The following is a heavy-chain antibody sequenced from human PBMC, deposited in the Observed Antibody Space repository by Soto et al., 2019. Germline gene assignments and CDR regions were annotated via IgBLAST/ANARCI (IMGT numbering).Heavy chain of an antibody. CDR3: ARGQGYCSSTSCYSYYYYGMDV. CDR1: GFTFSSYS. Sequence: GGSLRLSCAASGFTFSSYSMNWVRQAPGKGLEWVSYISSSSSTIYYADSVKGRFTISRDNAKNSLYLQMNSLRDEDTAVYYCARGQGYCSSTSCYSYYYYGMDVWGQGTTVTVSS. J-gene: IGHJ6*02. CDR2: ISSSSSTI. D-gene: IGHD2-2*01. V-gene: IGHV3-48*02.